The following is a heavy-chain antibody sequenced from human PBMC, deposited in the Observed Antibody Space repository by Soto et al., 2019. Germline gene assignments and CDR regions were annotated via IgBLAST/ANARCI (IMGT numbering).Heavy chain of an antibody. CDR1: GGTFSSYA. J-gene: IGHJ6*02. Sequence: SSVKVSCKASGGTFSSYAISWVRQAPGQGLEWMGGIIPIFGTANYAQKSHGRVTITADESTSTAYMELSGLRSEDTAVYYCASFCCGYERYYYGMDVWGQGSTVAVS. CDR3: ASFCCGYERYYYGMDV. V-gene: IGHV1-69*13. CDR2: IIPIFGTA. D-gene: IGHD5-12*01.